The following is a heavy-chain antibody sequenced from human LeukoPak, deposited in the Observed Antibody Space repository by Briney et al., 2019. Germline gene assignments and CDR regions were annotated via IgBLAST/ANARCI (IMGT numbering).Heavy chain of an antibody. Sequence: GGSLRLSSAASGFTFSSYGMHWVRQAPGKGLEWVAVISYDGSNKYYADSVKGRFTISRDNSKNTLYLQMNSLRAEDTAVYYCARVQYYYDSSGYYVYYFDYWGQGTLVTVSS. J-gene: IGHJ4*02. CDR2: ISYDGSNK. CDR3: ARVQYYYDSSGYYVYYFDY. V-gene: IGHV3-30*03. D-gene: IGHD3-22*01. CDR1: GFTFSSYG.